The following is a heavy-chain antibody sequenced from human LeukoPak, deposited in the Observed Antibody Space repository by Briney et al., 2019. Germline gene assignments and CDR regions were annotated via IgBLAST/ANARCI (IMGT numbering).Heavy chain of an antibody. CDR1: GRSIGSYY. V-gene: IGHV4-59*01. CDR3: AGYGNYWDWYFDL. D-gene: IGHD4-11*01. CDR2: IHYSWST. J-gene: IGHJ2*01. Sequence: SETLSLTCTVSGRSIGSYYWSWIRQPPGKGLEWIGYIHYSWSTNHNPSLKSRVTISIDTSNNQISLRPASVTAADTAVYYCAGYGNYWDWYFDLWGRGTLVTVSS.